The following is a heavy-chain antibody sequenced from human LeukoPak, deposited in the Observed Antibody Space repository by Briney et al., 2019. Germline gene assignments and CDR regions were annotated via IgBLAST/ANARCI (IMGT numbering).Heavy chain of an antibody. CDR2: ISSSGGST. CDR1: GFTFSTYA. J-gene: IGHJ3*02. D-gene: IGHD2-2*01. V-gene: IGHV3-23*01. Sequence: GSLRLSCAASGFTFSTYAMTWVRHAPGKGLEWVSAISSSGGSTYYADSVKGRFTTSTDNSKNTLYLQMNSLRAEDTAVYYCATIGCKSTSCTDAFDIWGQGTMVTVSS. CDR3: ATIGCKSTSCTDAFDI.